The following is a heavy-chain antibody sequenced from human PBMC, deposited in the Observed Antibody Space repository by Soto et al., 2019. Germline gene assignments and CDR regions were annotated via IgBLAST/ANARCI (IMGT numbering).Heavy chain of an antibody. CDR2: IMPLFGTA. CDR3: ARPKGTYSSGYYYFPF. CDR1: GGTFSTYA. V-gene: IGHV1-69*01. D-gene: IGHD6-19*01. J-gene: IGHJ4*02. Sequence: QVQLEQSGGEVKQPGSSVRVSCKTSGGTFSTYAINWVRQAPGQGLEWMGAIMPLFGTADYSQKFQARVTITADESTSTAYMELSSLRFDDTAVYFCARPKGTYSSGYYYFPFWGQGTLVTVSS.